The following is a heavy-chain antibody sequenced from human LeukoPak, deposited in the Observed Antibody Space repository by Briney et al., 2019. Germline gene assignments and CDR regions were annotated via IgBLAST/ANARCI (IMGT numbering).Heavy chain of an antibody. J-gene: IGHJ6*03. CDR2: IINSDSTI. D-gene: IGHD2-2*02. V-gene: IGHV3-11*04. CDR3: AKLYCSSTSCYRGYYYYYYMDV. Sequence: GGSLRLSCAASGFTFSDYYMTWIRQAPGKGLEWLAHIINSDSTIYYADSVQGRFTISRDNGDKLLYLQMDSLRAEDTAVYYCAKLYCSSTSCYRGYYYYYYMDVWGKGTTVTISS. CDR1: GFTFSDYY.